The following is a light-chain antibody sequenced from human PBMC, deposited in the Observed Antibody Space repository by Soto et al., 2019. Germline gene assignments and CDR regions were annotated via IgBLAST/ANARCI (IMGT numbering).Light chain of an antibody. CDR3: SSYTSSSTQV. CDR1: SSDVGGYNY. J-gene: IGLJ2*01. Sequence: QSVLTQPASVSGSPGQSITISCTGTSSDVGGYNYVSWYQQYPGKAPKLMIYDVSNRPSGVSNRFSGSKSGNTASLTISGLQAEDEADYYSSSYTSSSTQVFGGGTKLTVL. V-gene: IGLV2-14*01. CDR2: DVS.